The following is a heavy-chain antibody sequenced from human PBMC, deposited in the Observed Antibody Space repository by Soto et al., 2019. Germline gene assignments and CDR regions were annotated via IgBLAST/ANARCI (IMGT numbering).Heavy chain of an antibody. CDR3: ARGYSSGWYIADY. CDR1: GFTFSSYD. CDR2: IGTVGDT. Sequence: EVQLVESGGGLVQPGGSLRLSCAASGFTFSSYDMHWVRQGSGKGLEWVSTIGTVGDTYYPDSVKGRFTISREDAKNSLFLQMNGRRAGDTAVYYCARGYSSGWYIADYWGQGTLVTVSS. D-gene: IGHD6-19*01. V-gene: IGHV3-13*04. J-gene: IGHJ4*02.